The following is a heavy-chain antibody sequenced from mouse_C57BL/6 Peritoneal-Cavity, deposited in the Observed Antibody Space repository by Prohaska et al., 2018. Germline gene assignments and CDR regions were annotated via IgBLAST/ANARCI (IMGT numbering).Heavy chain of an antibody. CDR1: GFTFSGFW. CDR2: INSDGSVI. CDR3: MRYGGYWYFDV. Sequence: EVQLLETGGGLVQPGGSRGLSCEGSGFTFSGFWMSWVRQTPGKTLEWIGDINSDGSVINYAPSIKDRFTIFRDNDKSTLYLQMSNVRSEDTATYFCMRYGGYWYFDVWGTGTTVTVSS. D-gene: IGHD1-1*02. V-gene: IGHV11-2*01. J-gene: IGHJ1*03.